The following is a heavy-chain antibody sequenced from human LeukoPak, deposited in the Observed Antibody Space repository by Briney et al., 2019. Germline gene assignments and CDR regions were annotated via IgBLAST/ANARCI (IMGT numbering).Heavy chain of an antibody. Sequence: KPSETLSLTCTVSGYSISSGYYWGWIRQPPGKGLEWIGSIYHSGSTYYNPSLKSRVTISVDTSKNQFSLKLSSVTAADTAVYYCARGEGGGRYDFWSGYSTYYFDYWGQGTLVTVSS. J-gene: IGHJ4*02. CDR2: IYHSGST. D-gene: IGHD3-3*01. V-gene: IGHV4-38-2*02. CDR3: ARGEGGGRYDFWSGYSTYYFDY. CDR1: GYSISSGYY.